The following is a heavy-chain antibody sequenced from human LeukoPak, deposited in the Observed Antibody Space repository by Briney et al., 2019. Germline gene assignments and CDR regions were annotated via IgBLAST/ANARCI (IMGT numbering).Heavy chain of an antibody. CDR1: GFTFSSYW. Sequence: PGGSLRLSCAASGFTFSSYWMSWVRQAPGKGLEWVANIRQDGSEKYYVDSVKGRFTISRDNAKNSLYLQMNSLRAEDTAVYYCARDPYGSGSPFDLWGRGTLVTVSS. V-gene: IGHV3-7*01. CDR2: IRQDGSEK. CDR3: ARDPYGSGSPFDL. J-gene: IGHJ2*01. D-gene: IGHD3-10*01.